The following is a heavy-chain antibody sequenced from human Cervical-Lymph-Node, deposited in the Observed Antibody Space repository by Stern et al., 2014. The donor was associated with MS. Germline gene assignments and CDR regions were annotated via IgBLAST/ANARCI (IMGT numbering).Heavy chain of an antibody. CDR1: GFTFSDYY. V-gene: IGHV3-11*01. CDR2: ISNSGSDI. D-gene: IGHD4-17*01. Sequence: VQLVESGGDLVKPGGSPRLSCAASGFTFSDYYMTWMRQTPGKGLEWVAYISNSGSDIFYTDSVKGRFTISRDNAKNSLHLQMNSLRVEDTAVYYCARAHYGDFWGYYHGMDVWGQGTTVIVSS. CDR3: ARAHYGDFWGYYHGMDV. J-gene: IGHJ6*02.